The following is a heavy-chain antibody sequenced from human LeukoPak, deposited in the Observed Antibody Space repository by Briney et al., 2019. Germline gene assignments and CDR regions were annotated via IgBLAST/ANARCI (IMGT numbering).Heavy chain of an antibody. Sequence: GGSLRLSCAASGFTFSDFWMHWVRQAPGKGLVWVSRINSGGTVTNYADSVKGRFTISRDNAKNSLYLQMNSLRAEDTAVYYCASWAYSSGWYSSFDYWGQGTLVTVSS. J-gene: IGHJ4*02. V-gene: IGHV3-74*01. CDR3: ASWAYSSGWYSSFDY. CDR1: GFTFSDFW. D-gene: IGHD6-19*01. CDR2: INSGGTVT.